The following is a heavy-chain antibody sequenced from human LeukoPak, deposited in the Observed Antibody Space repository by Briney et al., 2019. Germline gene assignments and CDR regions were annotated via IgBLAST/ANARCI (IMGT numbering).Heavy chain of an antibody. CDR1: GFIFSDYY. J-gene: IGHJ6*03. CDR3: AREKRYGSGSYPLYYYYMDV. D-gene: IGHD3-10*01. V-gene: IGHV3-11*01. Sequence: GGSLRLSCAASGFIFSDYYMSWIRQAPGKGLEWVSYISSSGITIYYADSVKGRFTISGDNAKNSLYLQMNSLRAEDTAVYYCAREKRYGSGSYPLYYYYMDVWGKGTTVTISS. CDR2: ISSSGITI.